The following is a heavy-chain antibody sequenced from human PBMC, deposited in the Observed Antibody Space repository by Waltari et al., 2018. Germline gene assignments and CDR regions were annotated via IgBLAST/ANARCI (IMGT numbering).Heavy chain of an antibody. CDR1: GFTFSSYS. J-gene: IGHJ4*02. CDR2: ISSSSSTI. Sequence: EVQLVESGGGLVQPGGSLRLSCAASGFTFSSYSMNWVRQDPGKGLEWVSYISSSSSTIYYAYSVNGRFTISRDNAKNSLYLQMNSLRAEDTAVYYCAMLSPAFWGQGTLVTVSS. D-gene: IGHD2-2*01. CDR3: AMLSPAF. V-gene: IGHV3-48*01.